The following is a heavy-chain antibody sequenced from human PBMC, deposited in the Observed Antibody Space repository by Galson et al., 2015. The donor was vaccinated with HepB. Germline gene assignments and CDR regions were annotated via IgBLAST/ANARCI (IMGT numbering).Heavy chain of an antibody. Sequence: SVKASCKASGYTFTSYGISWVRQAPGQGLEWMGWISAYNGNTNYAQKLQGRVTMTTDTSTSTAYMELRSLRSDDTAVYYCARVDYYDSSGYYPTLLPTSFDYWGQGTLVTVSS. J-gene: IGHJ4*02. V-gene: IGHV1-18*04. CDR3: ARVDYYDSSGYYPTLLPTSFDY. D-gene: IGHD3-22*01. CDR1: GYTFTSYG. CDR2: ISAYNGNT.